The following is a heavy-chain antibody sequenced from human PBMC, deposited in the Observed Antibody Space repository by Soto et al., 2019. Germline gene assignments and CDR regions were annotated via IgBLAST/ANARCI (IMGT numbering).Heavy chain of an antibody. Sequence: GGSLRLSCAASGFTFSSYSMNWVRQAPGKGLEWVSTISSTSIYIYYADSVRGRFTISRDNAKNSLYLQMNSLRAEDTAIYYCATDQLSLLNYDYWAQGTLVTVSS. V-gene: IGHV3-21*01. CDR3: ATDQLSLLNYDY. D-gene: IGHD1-1*01. J-gene: IGHJ4*02. CDR2: ISSTSIYI. CDR1: GFTFSSYS.